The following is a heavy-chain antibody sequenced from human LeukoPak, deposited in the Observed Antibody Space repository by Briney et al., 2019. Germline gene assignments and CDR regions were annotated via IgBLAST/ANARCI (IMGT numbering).Heavy chain of an antibody. V-gene: IGHV4-39*07. D-gene: IGHD4-17*01. J-gene: IGHJ3*02. Sequence: IPSETLSLTCTVSGGSISSYYWSWVRQPPGKGLEWIGSVYYSGNTYYNSSLKSRVTISVDTSKNQFSLKLSSVTAADTAIYYCTREYGFMTTVFHAFDIWGQGTMVTVSS. CDR2: VYYSGNT. CDR1: GGSISSYY. CDR3: TREYGFMTTVFHAFDI.